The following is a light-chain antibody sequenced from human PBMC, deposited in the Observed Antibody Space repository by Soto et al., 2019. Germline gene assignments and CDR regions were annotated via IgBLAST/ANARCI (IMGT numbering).Light chain of an antibody. Sequence: QSVLTQPPSASGTPGQRVTISCSGSSSNIGSNFVYWYQQIPGTAPKLLIYRNNQRPSGVPDRFSGSKSGTSASLAISGLRSEDEADYDCASWDDSLSGPVFGGGTKLTVL. J-gene: IGLJ3*02. CDR2: RNN. CDR3: ASWDDSLSGPV. CDR1: SSNIGSNF. V-gene: IGLV1-47*01.